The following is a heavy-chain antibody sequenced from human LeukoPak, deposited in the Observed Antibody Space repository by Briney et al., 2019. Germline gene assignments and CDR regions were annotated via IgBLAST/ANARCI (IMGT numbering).Heavy chain of an antibody. Sequence: SETLSLTCAVYGGSFSGYYWSWIRQPPGKGLEWIGEINHSGSTNYNPSLKSRVTISVDTSKTQFSLKLSSVTAADTAVYYCARGAGLRLGELSSPLDYWGQGTLVTVSS. CDR1: GGSFSGYY. CDR3: ARGAGLRLGELSSPLDY. D-gene: IGHD3-16*02. V-gene: IGHV4-34*01. J-gene: IGHJ4*02. CDR2: INHSGST.